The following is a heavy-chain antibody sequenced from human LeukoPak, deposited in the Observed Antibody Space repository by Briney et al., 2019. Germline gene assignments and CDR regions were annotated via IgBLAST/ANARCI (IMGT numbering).Heavy chain of an antibody. CDR2: TRNKANRYTT. J-gene: IGHJ3*02. V-gene: IGHV3-72*01. CDR3: TRGGRYLPLDI. D-gene: IGHD3-10*01. CDR1: GFTLSDHY. Sequence: PTGGPLRLSCAASGFTLSDHYMDWVRQAPGKGLEWVGRTRNKANRYTTEYAASVKGRFTISRDDSKNSLYLQINSLKTEDTAVYYCTRGGRYLPLDIWGQGTMVTVSS.